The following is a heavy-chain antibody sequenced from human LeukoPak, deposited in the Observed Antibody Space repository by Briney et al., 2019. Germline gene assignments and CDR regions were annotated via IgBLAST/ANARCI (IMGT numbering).Heavy chain of an antibody. Sequence: PSETLSLTCTVSGGTISSYYWSWIRQPAGKGLEWIGRIYSTGSTNYNPSLKSRVTMSVDTSKNQFSLRLRSVTAADTAVYYCARQIATAGTAGFDFWGQGALVTVSS. J-gene: IGHJ4*02. CDR3: ARQIATAGTAGFDF. V-gene: IGHV4-4*07. CDR1: GGTISSYY. D-gene: IGHD6-13*01. CDR2: IYSTGST.